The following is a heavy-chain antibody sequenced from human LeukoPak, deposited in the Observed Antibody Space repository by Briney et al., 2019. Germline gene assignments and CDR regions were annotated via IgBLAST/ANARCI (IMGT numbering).Heavy chain of an antibody. J-gene: IGHJ4*02. Sequence: GASVTVSCKASGYTFTRYYMHWLRQAPGQGLEWMGWINPNSGGTNYAQKFQGSVTMTRDTSISTAYMELSRLRSDDTAVYYCARASKRGGDCYSFDYWGQGTLVTVSS. D-gene: IGHD2-21*02. CDR1: GYTFTRYY. CDR2: INPNSGGT. CDR3: ARASKRGGDCYSFDY. V-gene: IGHV1-2*02.